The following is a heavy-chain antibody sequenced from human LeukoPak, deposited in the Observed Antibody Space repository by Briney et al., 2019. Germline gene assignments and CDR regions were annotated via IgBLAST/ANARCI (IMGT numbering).Heavy chain of an antibody. D-gene: IGHD3-10*01. CDR1: GFTVSSNY. CDR2: IYSGGST. J-gene: IGHJ3*02. Sequence: GGSLRLSCAASGFTVSSNYMSWVGQAPGKGLEWVSVIYSGGSTYYADSVKGRFTISRHNSKNTLYLQMNSLRAEDTAVYYCARRSPMVRGAMGHGAFDIWGQGTMVTVSS. CDR3: ARRSPMVRGAMGHGAFDI. V-gene: IGHV3-53*04.